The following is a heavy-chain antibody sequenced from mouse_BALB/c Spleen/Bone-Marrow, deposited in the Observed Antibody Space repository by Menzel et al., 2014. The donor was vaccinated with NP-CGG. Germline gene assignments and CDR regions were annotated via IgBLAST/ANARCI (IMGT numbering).Heavy chain of an antibody. CDR2: IYPYNGGT. D-gene: IGHD2-4*01. V-gene: IGHV1S29*02. CDR1: GYTFTDYN. J-gene: IGHJ2*01. Sequence: VQLKESGPELVKPGASVKISCKASGYTFTDYNMHWVKQSHGKSLEWIGYIYPYNGGTGYNQKFKTKAPLTVDNSSSTAYMELRSLTSEDSAVYYCARKDYDSFFDYWGQGTTLTVSS. CDR3: ARKDYDSFFDY.